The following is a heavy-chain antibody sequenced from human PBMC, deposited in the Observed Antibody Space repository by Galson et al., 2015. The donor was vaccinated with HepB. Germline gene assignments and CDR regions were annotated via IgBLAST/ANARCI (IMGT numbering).Heavy chain of an antibody. Sequence: SLRLSCAASGFTVSSNYMSWVRQAPGKGLEWVSVIYSGGSTYYADSVKGRFTISRDNSKNTLYLQMNSLRAEDTAVYYCARGYSSSLIDYWGQGTLVTVSS. CDR2: IYSGGST. J-gene: IGHJ4*02. CDR1: GFTVSSNY. D-gene: IGHD6-13*01. CDR3: ARGYSSSLIDY. V-gene: IGHV3-53*01.